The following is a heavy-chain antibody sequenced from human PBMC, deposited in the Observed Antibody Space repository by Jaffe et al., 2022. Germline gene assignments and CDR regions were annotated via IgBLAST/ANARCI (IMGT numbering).Heavy chain of an antibody. J-gene: IGHJ3*02. D-gene: IGHD6-13*01. Sequence: QVQLVESGGGVVQPGGSLRLSCAASGFTFSSYGMHWVRQAPGKGLEWVAFIRYDGSNKYYADSVKGRFTISRDNSKNTLYLQMNSLRAEDTAVYYCAKARRYSSSWYPGSDAFDIWGQGTMVTVSS. CDR3: AKARRYSSSWYPGSDAFDI. CDR2: IRYDGSNK. CDR1: GFTFSSYG. V-gene: IGHV3-30*02.